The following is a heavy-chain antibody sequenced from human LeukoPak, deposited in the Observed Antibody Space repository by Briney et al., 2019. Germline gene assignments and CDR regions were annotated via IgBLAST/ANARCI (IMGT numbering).Heavy chain of an antibody. D-gene: IGHD1-14*01. J-gene: IGHJ6*02. V-gene: IGHV3-23*01. CDR2: ISGSGGST. CDR3: VKARPDPTGPHRLMGV. CDR1: GFTFSSYA. Sequence: GGSLRLSCAASGFTFSSYAMSWVRQAPGKGLEWVSAISGSGGSTYYADSVKGRFTISRDNSKNTLYLQMNSLRAEDTAVYYCVKARPDPTGPHRLMGVWGQGTTVTVSS.